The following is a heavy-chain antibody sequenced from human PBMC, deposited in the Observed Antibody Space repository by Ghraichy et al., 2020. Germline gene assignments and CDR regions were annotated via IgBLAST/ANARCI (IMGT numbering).Heavy chain of an antibody. D-gene: IGHD2-21*02. CDR2: IYYSGTT. CDR1: GTSIDSHY. V-gene: IGHV4-59*11. CDR3: SRVKTVSRLHY. J-gene: IGHJ4*02. Sequence: SETLSLTCTVSGTSIDSHYWTWIRQSPGKGLEWIGYIYYSGTTNYNPSLESRVTISVDTSENQFSLRLSSVTAADTAVDYCSRVKTVSRLHYWGQGKPFTVSA.